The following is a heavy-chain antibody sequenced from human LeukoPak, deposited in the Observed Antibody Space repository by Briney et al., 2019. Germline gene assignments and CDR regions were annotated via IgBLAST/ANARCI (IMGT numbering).Heavy chain of an antibody. CDR3: ARAVAGYYFDY. D-gene: IGHD6-19*01. Sequence: GESLKISCKGSGYSFSIYSIGWVRQMPGKGPEWMGIIYPGDSDTRYSPSFQGQVTISADKSISTAYLQWSSLKASDTAMYYCARAVAGYYFDYWGQGTLVTVSS. V-gene: IGHV5-51*01. CDR1: GYSFSIYS. J-gene: IGHJ4*02. CDR2: IYPGDSDT.